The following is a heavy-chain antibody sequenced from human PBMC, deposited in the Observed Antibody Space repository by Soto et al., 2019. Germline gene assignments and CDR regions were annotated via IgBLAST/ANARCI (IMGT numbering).Heavy chain of an antibody. CDR3: ARQQGYSSSWYSSYAFDI. CDR2: INSDGSST. J-gene: IGHJ3*02. V-gene: IGHV3-74*01. Sequence: GGSLRLSCAASGFTFSSYWMHWVRQAPGKGLVWVSRINSDGSSTSYADSVKGRFTISRDNAKNTLYLQMNSLRAEDTAVYYCARQQGYSSSWYSSYAFDIWGQGTMVTVSS. D-gene: IGHD6-13*01. CDR1: GFTFSSYW.